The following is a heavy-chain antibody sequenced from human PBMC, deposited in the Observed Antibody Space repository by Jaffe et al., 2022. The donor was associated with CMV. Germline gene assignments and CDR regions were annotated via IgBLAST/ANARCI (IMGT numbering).Heavy chain of an antibody. CDR1: GFTFSSYA. J-gene: IGHJ4*02. CDR2: ISGSGGST. CDR3: AKGVRVWDAIWDYLDY. Sequence: EVQLVESGGGLVQPGGSLRLSCAASGFTFSSYAMSWVRQAPGKGLEWVSAISGSGGSTYYADSVKGRFTISRDNSKNTLYLQMNSLRAEDTAVYYCAKGVRVWDAIWDYLDYWGQGTLVTVSS. V-gene: IGHV3-23*04. D-gene: IGHD3-9*01.